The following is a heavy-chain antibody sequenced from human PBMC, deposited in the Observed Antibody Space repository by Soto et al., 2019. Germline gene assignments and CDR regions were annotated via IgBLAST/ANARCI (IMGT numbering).Heavy chain of an antibody. CDR3: ARDPPHGDSPLYYGMDV. CDR2: IGTAGDT. Sequence: EVQLVESGGGLVQPGGSLRLSCAASGFTFSSYDMHWVRQATGKGLEWVSAIGTAGDTYYPGSVKGRFTISRENAKTSLYLQMNRLRAEDTAVYYCARDPPHGDSPLYYGMDVWGQGTTVTVSS. J-gene: IGHJ6*02. CDR1: GFTFSSYD. V-gene: IGHV3-13*01. D-gene: IGHD4-17*01.